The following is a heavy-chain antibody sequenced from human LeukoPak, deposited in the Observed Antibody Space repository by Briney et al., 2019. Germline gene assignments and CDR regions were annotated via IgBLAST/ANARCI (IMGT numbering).Heavy chain of an antibody. Sequence: TGGSLRLSCAASGFTFTNAWMTWVRQAPGKGLEWVGRIKSKGDGETTDYAAPVKGRFSMPRDDSKATMYLQMYSLEAEDTAVYYXXXDLGLTMIRGVIVYWGQGALVTVSS. J-gene: IGHJ4*02. CDR1: GFTFTNAW. CDR3: XXDLGLTMIRGVIVY. D-gene: IGHD3-10*01. CDR2: IKSKGDGETT. V-gene: IGHV3-15*01.